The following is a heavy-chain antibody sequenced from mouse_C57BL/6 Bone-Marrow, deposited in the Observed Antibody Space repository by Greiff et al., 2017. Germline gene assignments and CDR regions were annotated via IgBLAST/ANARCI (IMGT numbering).Heavy chain of an antibody. J-gene: IGHJ2*01. V-gene: IGHV2-2*01. Sequence: VKLMESGPGLVQPSQSLSITCTVSGFSLTSYGVHWVRQSPGKGLEWLGVIWSGGSTDYNAAFISRLSISKDNSKSQVFFKMNSLRADDTDIYYCARNGLTGTKGWYFDYWGQGTTLTVSS. CDR1: GFSLTSYG. CDR3: ARNGLTGTKGWYFDY. CDR2: IWSGGST. D-gene: IGHD4-1*01.